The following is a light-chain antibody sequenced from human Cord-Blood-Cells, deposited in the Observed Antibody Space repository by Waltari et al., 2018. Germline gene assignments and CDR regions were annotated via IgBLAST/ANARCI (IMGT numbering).Light chain of an antibody. J-gene: IGLJ1*01. CDR1: KLGDKY. CDR3: QAWDSSYYV. Sequence: SYELTQPPSVSVSPGQTASITCSGDKLGDKYACWYQQKPGQSPVLVIYQDSQRPSGIPKRFSGSNSGNTATLTISGTQAMDEADYYCQAWDSSYYVFGTGTKVTVL. V-gene: IGLV3-1*01. CDR2: QDS.